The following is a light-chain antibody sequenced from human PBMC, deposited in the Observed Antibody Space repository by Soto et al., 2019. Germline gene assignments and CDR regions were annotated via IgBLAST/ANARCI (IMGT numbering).Light chain of an antibody. CDR3: QQYGNSLT. J-gene: IGKJ4*01. Sequence: EIVMTQSPATLSVSPGERATLSCRASQSVGTSLAWFQQKPGQAPRLLINDASNRATGIPARFSGSGSGTDFTLTISRLEPEDFAVYYCQQYGNSLTFGGGTKVDIK. CDR1: QSVGTS. CDR2: DAS. V-gene: IGKV3-11*01.